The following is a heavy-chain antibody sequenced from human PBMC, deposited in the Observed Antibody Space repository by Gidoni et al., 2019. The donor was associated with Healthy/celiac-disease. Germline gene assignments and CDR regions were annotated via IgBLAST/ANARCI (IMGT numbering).Heavy chain of an antibody. CDR3: ARSIVAGNFDY. D-gene: IGHD6-19*01. J-gene: IGHJ4*02. V-gene: IGHV4-59*07. CDR1: GGSISSYY. Sequence: QVQLQESGPGLVKPSDTLSLTCTVSGGSISSYYWSWIRQPPGKGLEWIGDIEYSGSTNYTPSLKSRVTISVDTSKNQFSLKLSAVTGADTAVYYCARSIVAGNFDYWGQGTLGTVSS. CDR2: IEYSGST.